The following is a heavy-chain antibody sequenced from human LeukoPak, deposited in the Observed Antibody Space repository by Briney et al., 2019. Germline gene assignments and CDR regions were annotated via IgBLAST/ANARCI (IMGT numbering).Heavy chain of an antibody. V-gene: IGHV1-2*02. Sequence: ASVKVSCKASGYTFTGYYMHWVRQAPGQGLEWMGWINPNSGSTNYAQKFQGRVTMTRDTSISTAYMELSRLRSDDTAVYYCARAGAAVAGKDNWFDPWGQGTLVTVSS. J-gene: IGHJ5*02. CDR1: GYTFTGYY. CDR2: INPNSGST. CDR3: ARAGAAVAGKDNWFDP. D-gene: IGHD6-19*01.